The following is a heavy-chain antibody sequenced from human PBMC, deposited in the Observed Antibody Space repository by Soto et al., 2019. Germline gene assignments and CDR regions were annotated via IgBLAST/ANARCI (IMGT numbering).Heavy chain of an antibody. CDR3: ARESEGGGLINWLDP. D-gene: IGHD3-16*01. J-gene: IGHJ5*02. CDR1: GGSINSHY. V-gene: IGHV4-59*11. CDR2: IYYNGAT. Sequence: SETLSLTCIVSGGSINSHYWSWIRQPPGKGLEWIGFIYYNGATKYNPSLKTRVTISVDTSRNQLSMWVTSVTAADTATYYCARESEGGGLINWLDPWGQGTLVTVSS.